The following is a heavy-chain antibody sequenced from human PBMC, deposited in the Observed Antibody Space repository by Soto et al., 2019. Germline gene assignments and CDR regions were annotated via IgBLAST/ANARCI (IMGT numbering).Heavy chain of an antibody. Sequence: LRLSCAASGFTFSGSAMHWVRQASGKGLEWVGRIRSKANSYATAYAASVKGRFTISRDDSKNTAYLQMNSLKTEDTAVYYCTRHISSIAANDYWGQGTLVTVS. V-gene: IGHV3-73*01. CDR3: TRHISSIAANDY. J-gene: IGHJ4*02. D-gene: IGHD6-6*01. CDR1: GFTFSGSA. CDR2: IRSKANSYAT.